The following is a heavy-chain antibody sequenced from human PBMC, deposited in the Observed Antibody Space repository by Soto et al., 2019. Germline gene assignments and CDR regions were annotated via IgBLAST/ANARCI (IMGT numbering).Heavy chain of an antibody. D-gene: IGHD2-21*01. CDR2: IYYSGST. V-gene: IGHV4-39*01. CDR3: ARHRPNNGDSREDFQH. J-gene: IGHJ1*01. CDR1: GGSISSSSYY. Sequence: QLQLQESGPGLVKPSETLSLTCTVSGGSISSSSYYWGWIRQPPGKGLEWIGCIYYSGSTYYNPSLKSRVTISVDTSKNQFSLKLSSVTAADTAVYYCARHRPNNGDSREDFQHWGQGTLVTVSS.